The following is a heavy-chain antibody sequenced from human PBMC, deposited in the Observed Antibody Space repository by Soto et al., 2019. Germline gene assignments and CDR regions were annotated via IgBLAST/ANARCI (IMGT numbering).Heavy chain of an antibody. D-gene: IGHD6-19*01. CDR2: ISGSGTTA. Sequence: GGSLKLSCAASGFVFSSYAMSWVRQAPGKGLEWVSAISGSGTTAYYAGSVKGRFIFSRDNPKNTMYLQMNSLRAEDTAVYFCAKTTDGWFSAFEIWGQGTVVTVSS. V-gene: IGHV3-23*01. J-gene: IGHJ3*02. CDR3: AKTTDGWFSAFEI. CDR1: GFVFSSYA.